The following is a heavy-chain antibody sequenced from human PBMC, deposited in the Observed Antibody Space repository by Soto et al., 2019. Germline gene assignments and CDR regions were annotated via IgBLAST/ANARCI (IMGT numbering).Heavy chain of an antibody. Sequence: QVQLQESGPGLVKPSQTLSLTYTVSGGSISSGGYYWSWIRQHPGKGLEWIGYIYYSGSTYYNPSLKSRVTISVDTSKNQFSLKLSSVTAADTAVYYCARRGGDCISTSCYLDYWGQGTLVTVSS. CDR3: ARRGGDCISTSCYLDY. D-gene: IGHD2-2*01. CDR1: GGSISSGGYY. CDR2: IYYSGST. J-gene: IGHJ4*02. V-gene: IGHV4-31*03.